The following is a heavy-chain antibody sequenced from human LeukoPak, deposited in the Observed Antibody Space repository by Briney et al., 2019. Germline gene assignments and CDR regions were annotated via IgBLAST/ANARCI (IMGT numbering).Heavy chain of an antibody. CDR2: TSWNSGSI. J-gene: IGHJ4*02. CDR3: AKALGVAAGTVGY. D-gene: IGHD6-13*01. Sequence: GGSLRLSCAASGFTFDDYAMHWVRQAPGKGLEWVSGTSWNSGSIGYADSVKGRFTISRDNAKNSLYLQMNSLRAEDTALYYCAKALGVAAGTVGYWGQGTLVTVSS. V-gene: IGHV3-9*01. CDR1: GFTFDDYA.